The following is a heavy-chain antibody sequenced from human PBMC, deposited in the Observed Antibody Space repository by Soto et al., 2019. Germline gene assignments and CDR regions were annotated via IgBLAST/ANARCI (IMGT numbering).Heavy chain of an antibody. Sequence: SETLSLTCAVSGYSISSGYYCGWIRQPPGKGLEWIGSIYHSGSTYYNPSLKSRVTISVDTSKNQFSLKLSSVTAADTAVYYCARDQAYYDFWSGYYHNWFDPWGQGTLVTVSS. V-gene: IGHV4-38-2*02. D-gene: IGHD3-3*01. CDR3: ARDQAYYDFWSGYYHNWFDP. CDR1: GYSISSGYY. J-gene: IGHJ5*02. CDR2: IYHSGST.